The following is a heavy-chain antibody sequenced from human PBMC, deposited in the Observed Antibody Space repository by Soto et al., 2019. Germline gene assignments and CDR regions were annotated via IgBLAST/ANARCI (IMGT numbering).Heavy chain of an antibody. D-gene: IGHD2-15*01. CDR3: ARDKWGVVVAATLQRYYYYGMDV. CDR1: GGTFSSYA. J-gene: IGHJ6*02. CDR2: IIPIFGTA. Sequence: SVKVSCKAPGGTFSSYAISWVRQAPGQGLEWMGGIIPIFGTANYAQKFQGRVTITADESTSTAYMELSSLRSEDTAVYYCARDKWGVVVAATLQRYYYYGMDVWGQGTTVTVSS. V-gene: IGHV1-69*13.